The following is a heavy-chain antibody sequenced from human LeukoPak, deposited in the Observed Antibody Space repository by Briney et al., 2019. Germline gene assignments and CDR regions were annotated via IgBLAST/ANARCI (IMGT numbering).Heavy chain of an antibody. D-gene: IGHD5-24*01. CDR1: GFTFDDYA. Sequence: AGESLRLSCAASGFTFDDYAMHWVRQAPGKGLEWVSGISWNSGSIGYADSVKGRFTISRDNAKNSLYLQMNSLRAEDTALYYCAKDTEMAALYYFDYWGQGTLVTVSS. CDR3: AKDTEMAALYYFDY. CDR2: ISWNSGSI. J-gene: IGHJ4*02. V-gene: IGHV3-9*01.